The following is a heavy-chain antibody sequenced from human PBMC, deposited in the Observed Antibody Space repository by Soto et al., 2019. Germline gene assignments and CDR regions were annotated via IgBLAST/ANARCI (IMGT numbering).Heavy chain of an antibody. CDR2: IIPIFGTA. D-gene: IGHD5-12*01. CDR1: GGTFSSYA. V-gene: IGHV1-69*13. Sequence: GASVKVSCKASGGTFSSYAISWVRQAPGQGLEWMGGIIPIFGTANYAQKFQGRVTITADESTSTAYMELSSLRSEDTAVYYCARDLTPRRDGYNTPWGHGTLVTVSS. CDR3: ARDLTPRRDGYNTP. J-gene: IGHJ5*02.